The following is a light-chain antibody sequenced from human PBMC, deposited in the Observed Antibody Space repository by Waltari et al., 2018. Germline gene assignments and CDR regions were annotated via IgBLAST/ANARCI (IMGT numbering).Light chain of an antibody. J-gene: IGLJ2*01. CDR1: SSDIGSSKY. CDR3: SSYAGSSNLI. CDR2: EVN. V-gene: IGLV2-8*01. Sequence: QSALTQPPSASGSPGQSVTISCTGTSSDIGSSKYVPWYPQHPPKAPKLMIYEVNKRPSGVPDRFSGSKSGNTASLTVSGLQADDEADYYCSSYAGSSNLIFGGGTKLTVL.